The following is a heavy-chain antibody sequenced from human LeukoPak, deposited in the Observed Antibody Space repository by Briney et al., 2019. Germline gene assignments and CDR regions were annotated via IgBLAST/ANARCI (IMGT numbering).Heavy chain of an antibody. V-gene: IGHV4-34*01. Sequence: SETLSLTCAVYGGSFSGYYWSWIRQPPGKGLEWIGEINHSGSTNYNPSLKSRVTISVDTSKNQFSLKLSSVTAADTAVYYCARDLGPKYHFDYWGQGTLVTVSS. CDR3: ARDLGPKYHFDY. CDR2: INHSGST. D-gene: IGHD2-2*01. J-gene: IGHJ4*02. CDR1: GGSFSGYY.